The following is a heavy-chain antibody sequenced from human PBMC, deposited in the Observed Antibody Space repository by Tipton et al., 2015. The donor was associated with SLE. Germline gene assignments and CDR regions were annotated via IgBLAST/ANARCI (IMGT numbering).Heavy chain of an antibody. CDR3: ARTPHYYGSGSRDY. V-gene: IGHV4-39*01. CDR1: GGSISSSSYY. D-gene: IGHD3-10*01. J-gene: IGHJ4*02. CDR2: IYYSGST. Sequence: TLSLTCTVSGGSISSSSYYWGWIRQPPGKGLEWIGSIYYSGSTYYNPSLKSRVTISVDTSKNQFSLKLSSVTAADTAVYYCARTPHYYGSGSRDYWGQGTLVTASS.